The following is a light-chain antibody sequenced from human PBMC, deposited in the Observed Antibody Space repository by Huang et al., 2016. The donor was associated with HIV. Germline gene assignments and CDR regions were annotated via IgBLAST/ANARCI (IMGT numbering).Light chain of an antibody. CDR1: QSGGRN. CDR3: QQRYS. J-gene: IGKJ5*01. Sequence: EIVLTQSPGTLSLSPGERATRSCRASQSGGRNVGWYQQKAGQTPRLVIYDASTRATGNTARFDGNASGTGCTLTISSLEPEDVAVYYCQQRYSFGQGTRLDIK. V-gene: IGKV3-11*01. CDR2: DAS.